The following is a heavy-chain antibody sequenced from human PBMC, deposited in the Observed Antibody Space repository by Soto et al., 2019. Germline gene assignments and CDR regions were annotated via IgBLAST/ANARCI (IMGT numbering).Heavy chain of an antibody. CDR2: FYDGDAK. Sequence: EVQLVESGGGVVQPGGSLRLSCVVSGFTFSYTDMNWARQAPGKGLEWVSVFYDGDAKYYADYVKGRVSISTDNYKNSLYLQMNSLRAEDTGVYYCARDMPDGVEVGGQGTPVTLCS. J-gene: IGHJ6*02. D-gene: IGHD2-2*01. CDR1: GFTFSYTD. V-gene: IGHV3-66*01. CDR3: ARDMPDGVEV.